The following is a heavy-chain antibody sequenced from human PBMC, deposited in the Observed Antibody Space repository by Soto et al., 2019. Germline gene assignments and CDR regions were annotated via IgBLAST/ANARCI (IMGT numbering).Heavy chain of an antibody. CDR1: GFTFSSYA. Sequence: GGSLRLSCAASGFTFSSYAMSWVRQAPGKGLEWVSAISGSGGSTYYADSVKGRFTISRDNSKNTLYLQMNSLRAEDTAVYYCATPAGLGELLGVLAYYYYYRDFWGKGTTVTVSS. J-gene: IGHJ6*03. D-gene: IGHD3-16*01. CDR2: ISGSGGST. CDR3: ATPAGLGELLGVLAYYYYYRDF. V-gene: IGHV3-23*01.